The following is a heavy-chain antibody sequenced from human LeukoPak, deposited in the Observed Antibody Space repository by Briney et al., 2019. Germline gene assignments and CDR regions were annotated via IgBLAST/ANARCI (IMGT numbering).Heavy chain of an antibody. CDR3: AKDRKAVTYYDFWSGYHDLYGMDV. CDR2: ISYDGSNK. Sequence: AGGSLRLSCAASGFTFSSYGMHWVRQAPGKGLEWVAVISYDGSNKYYADSVKGRFTISRDNSKNTLYLQMNSLRAEDTAVYYCAKDRKAVTYYDFWSGYHDLYGMDVWGQGTTVTVSS. J-gene: IGHJ6*02. V-gene: IGHV3-30*18. D-gene: IGHD3-3*01. CDR1: GFTFSSYG.